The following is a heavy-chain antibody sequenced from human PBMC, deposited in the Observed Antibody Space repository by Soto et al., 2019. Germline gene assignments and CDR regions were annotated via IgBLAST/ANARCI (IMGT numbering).Heavy chain of an antibody. CDR2: MYPGDSDT. CDR3: AIGGDWYFFDV. Sequence: GESLKISCNGSGYSFTNYWICWVRQMPGKGLEWMGSMYPGDSDTRYSPSFQGQVTISADKSISTAYLQWSSLRASDTAMYYCAIGGDWYFFDVWAQGTMVTVSS. J-gene: IGHJ3*01. V-gene: IGHV5-51*01. D-gene: IGHD2-21*02. CDR1: GYSFTNYW.